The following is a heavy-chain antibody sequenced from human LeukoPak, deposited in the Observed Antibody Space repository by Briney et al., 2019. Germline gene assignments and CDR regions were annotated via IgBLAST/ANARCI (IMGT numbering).Heavy chain of an antibody. CDR1: GGSTGSYY. CDR2: IYYSGRT. J-gene: IGHJ3*02. V-gene: IGHV4-59*01. D-gene: IGHD3-16*01. Sequence: PSETLSLTCAVSGGSTGSYYWSWIRQPPGKGLEWIGDIYYSGRTNYNPSLKSRVTISVDTSKNQFSLKLSSVTAADTAVYYCARVGGNIDAFDIWGQGTVVTVSS. CDR3: ARVGGNIDAFDI.